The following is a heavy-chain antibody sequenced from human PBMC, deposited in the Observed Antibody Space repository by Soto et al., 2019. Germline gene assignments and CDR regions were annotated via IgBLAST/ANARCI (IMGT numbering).Heavy chain of an antibody. CDR3: ARLRSGYDFWSGYLNNGYYYYGMDV. V-gene: IGHV4-39*01. CDR1: GGSISSSSYC. D-gene: IGHD3-3*01. Sequence: PSETLSLTCTVSGGSISSSSYCWGWIRQPPGKGLEWIGSIYYSGSTYYNPSLKSRVTISVDTSKNQFSLKLSSVTAADTAVYYCARLRSGYDFWSGYLNNGYYYYGMDVWGQGTTVTVSS. CDR2: IYYSGST. J-gene: IGHJ6*02.